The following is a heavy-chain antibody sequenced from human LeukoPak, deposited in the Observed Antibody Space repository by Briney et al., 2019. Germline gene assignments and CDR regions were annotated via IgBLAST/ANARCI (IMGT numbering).Heavy chain of an antibody. CDR2: LSGTGGGT. D-gene: IGHD5/OR15-5a*01. Sequence: GSLRLSCAASGFTFSSYAMSWVRQAPGKGLEWVSTLSGTGGGTYYADSVKGRFTISRDNSKNTVYLQMNSLRAEDTAVYYCARGVYGDYWGQGTLVTVSS. CDR1: GFTFSSYA. V-gene: IGHV3-23*01. CDR3: ARGVYGDY. J-gene: IGHJ4*02.